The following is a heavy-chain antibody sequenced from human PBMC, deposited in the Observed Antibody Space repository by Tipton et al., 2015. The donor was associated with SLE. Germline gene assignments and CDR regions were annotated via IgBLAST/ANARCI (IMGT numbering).Heavy chain of an antibody. D-gene: IGHD2-8*01. CDR3: ARGMLTWRGAIVGVDV. CDR2: ISYGGGT. V-gene: IGHV4-61*05. CDR1: GDSINTSRYY. J-gene: IGHJ6*02. Sequence: TLSLTCTVSGDSINTSRYYWGWIRQPPGKGLEWIGYISYGGGTNYNPSLKSRVTISVDTAKNQFSLKLTSVTAADTAVYYCARGMLTWRGAIVGVDVWGQGTTVNVSS.